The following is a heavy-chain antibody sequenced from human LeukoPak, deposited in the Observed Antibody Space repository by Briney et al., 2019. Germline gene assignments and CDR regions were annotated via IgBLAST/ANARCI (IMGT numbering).Heavy chain of an antibody. Sequence: SETLSLTCAVSGGSISSSNWWSWVRQPPGKGLEWIGEIYHSGSTNYNPSLKSRVTISVDTSKNQFSLKLSSVTAADTAVYYCARHSIVVVPAAIRRRVDWFDPWGQGTLVTVSS. D-gene: IGHD2-2*02. CDR3: ARHSIVVVPAAIRRRVDWFDP. CDR1: GGSISSSNW. V-gene: IGHV4-4*02. J-gene: IGHJ5*02. CDR2: IYHSGST.